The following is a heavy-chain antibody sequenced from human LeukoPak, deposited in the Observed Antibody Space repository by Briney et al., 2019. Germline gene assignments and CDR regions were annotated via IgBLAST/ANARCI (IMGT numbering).Heavy chain of an antibody. D-gene: IGHD4-17*01. J-gene: IGHJ3*02. CDR2: ITGSGAGI. Sequence: PGGSLRLSCAASGLTFSIYAMTWVRQAPGKRLEWVSSITGSGAGIYADSVKGRFSVSRDNSQNTLFLHMNSLRADDTALYYCSKDPNGDYIGAFDMWGPGTMVTVSS. CDR3: SKDPNGDYIGAFDM. V-gene: IGHV3-23*01. CDR1: GLTFSIYA.